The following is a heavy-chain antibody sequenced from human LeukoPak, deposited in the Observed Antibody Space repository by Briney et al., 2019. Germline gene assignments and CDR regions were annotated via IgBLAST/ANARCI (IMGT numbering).Heavy chain of an antibody. V-gene: IGHV1-3*04. J-gene: IGHJ4*02. CDR1: GGTFSSYA. D-gene: IGHD6-25*01. Sequence: ASVKVSCKASGGTFSSYAISWVRQAPGQGLEWMGWINTANGNTQYSQNFQGRVTITRDTSATTAYMELRSLRFEDTALYYCASWAGTPGGYFSGPLDYWGQGTLVTVSS. CDR3: ASWAGTPGGYFSGPLDY. CDR2: INTANGNT.